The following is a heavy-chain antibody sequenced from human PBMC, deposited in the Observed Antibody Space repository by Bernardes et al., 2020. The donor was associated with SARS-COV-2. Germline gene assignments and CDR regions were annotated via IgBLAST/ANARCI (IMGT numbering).Heavy chain of an antibody. Sequence: GGSLRLSCAASGFTFSSYGMHWVRQAPGKGLEWVALIWYDGSDKYYADSVKGRFTISRDNSKSTLYLQMNSLRAEDAAVYYCAKGGGEYSYVYSDYWGQGTLVTVSS. D-gene: IGHD5-18*01. CDR2: IWYDGSDK. CDR3: AKGGGEYSYVYSDY. CDR1: GFTFSSYG. J-gene: IGHJ4*02. V-gene: IGHV3-33*06.